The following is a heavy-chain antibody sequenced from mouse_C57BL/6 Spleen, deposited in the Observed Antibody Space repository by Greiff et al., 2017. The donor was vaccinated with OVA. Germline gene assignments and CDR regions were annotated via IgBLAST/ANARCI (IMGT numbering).Heavy chain of an antibody. CDR3: ARMGLSYYGSSYYFDY. CDR2: INPSNGGT. V-gene: IGHV1-53*01. CDR1: GYTFTSYW. Sequence: QVQLQQPGTELVKPGASVKLSCKASGYTFTSYWMHWVKQRPGQGLEWIGNINPSNGGTNYNEKFKSKATLTVDKSSSTAYMQLSSLTSEDSAVYYCARMGLSYYGSSYYFDYWGQGTTLTVSS. D-gene: IGHD1-1*01. J-gene: IGHJ2*01.